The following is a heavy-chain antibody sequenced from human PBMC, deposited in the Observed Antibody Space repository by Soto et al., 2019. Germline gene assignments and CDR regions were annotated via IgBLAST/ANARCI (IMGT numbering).Heavy chain of an antibody. V-gene: IGHV3-33*01. D-gene: IGHD3-22*01. Sequence: QVQLVESGGGVVQPGRSLRLSCAASGFTFSSYGMHWVRQAPGKGLEWVAVIWYDGSNKYYADSVKGRFTISRDNSKNTLYLQMNSLRAEDTAVYYCARNYDSSGYPYFDYWGQGTLVTVSS. CDR3: ARNYDSSGYPYFDY. J-gene: IGHJ4*02. CDR2: IWYDGSNK. CDR1: GFTFSSYG.